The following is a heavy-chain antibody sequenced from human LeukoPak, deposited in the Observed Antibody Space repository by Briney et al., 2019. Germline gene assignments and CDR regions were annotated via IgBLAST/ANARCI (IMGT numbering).Heavy chain of an antibody. V-gene: IGHV4-4*09. Sequence: PSETLSLTCTVSGSSIGTYSWSWIRQPPGKGLEWIGYIYTTGSTHYNPSLKSRVAMSLDASKNQFSLRLTSVTAADTAVFYCARHRVEMATITDDTFDMWGRGTMVTVSS. CDR1: GSSIGTYS. J-gene: IGHJ3*02. D-gene: IGHD5-24*01. CDR3: ARHRVEMATITDDTFDM. CDR2: IYTTGST.